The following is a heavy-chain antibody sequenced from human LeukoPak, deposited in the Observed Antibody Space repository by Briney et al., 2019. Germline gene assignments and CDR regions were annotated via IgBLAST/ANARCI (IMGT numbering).Heavy chain of an antibody. CDR2: ISYDGSNK. J-gene: IGHJ5*02. CDR1: GFTFSSYG. Sequence: PGGSLRLSCAASGFTFSSYGMHWVRQAPGKGLEWVAVISYDGSNKYYADSVKGRFTISRDNSENTLYLQMNSLRAEDTAVYYCAKNGLLWFGDPIRGWFDPWGQGTLVTVSS. D-gene: IGHD3-10*01. CDR3: AKNGLLWFGDPIRGWFDP. V-gene: IGHV3-30*18.